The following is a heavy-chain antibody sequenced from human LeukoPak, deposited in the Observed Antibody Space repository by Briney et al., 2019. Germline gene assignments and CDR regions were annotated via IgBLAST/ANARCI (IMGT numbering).Heavy chain of an antibody. V-gene: IGHV5-51*01. CDR1: GYSFPNYW. CDR3: ARLHCSGGSCYSGSAYYFDY. Sequence: PGESLKISCKGSGYSFPNYWIALVRQMPGKGLEWMGIIYPGDSDTRYNPSFQGQVTISADKSISTAYLQWSSLKASDTAIYYCARLHCSGGSCYSGSAYYFDYWGQGTLVTVSS. J-gene: IGHJ4*02. CDR2: IYPGDSDT. D-gene: IGHD2-15*01.